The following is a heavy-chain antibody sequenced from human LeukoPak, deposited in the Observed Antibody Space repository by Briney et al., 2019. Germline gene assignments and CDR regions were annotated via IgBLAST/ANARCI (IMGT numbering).Heavy chain of an antibody. D-gene: IGHD3-22*01. CDR3: AKDFLFYDSSGYYLDYFDY. V-gene: IGHV3-53*01. CDR2: IYSGGST. CDR1: GFTVSSNY. Sequence: PGGSLRLSCAASGFTVSSNYMSWVRQAPGKGLEWVSIIYSGGSTYYADSVKGRFTISRDNSKNTLYLQMNSLRAEDTAVYYCAKDFLFYDSSGYYLDYFDYWGQGTLVTVSS. J-gene: IGHJ4*02.